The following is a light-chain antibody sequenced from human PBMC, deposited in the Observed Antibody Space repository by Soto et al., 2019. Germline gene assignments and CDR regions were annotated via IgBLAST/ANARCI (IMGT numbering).Light chain of an antibody. CDR2: VVS. J-gene: IGKJ5*01. CDR1: QSISSNF. Sequence: EIVLTQSPGTLSLSPGERATLSCRASQSISSNFLAWYQQKPGQAPRLLIYVVSNRASGFPDRFSGSGSGTDFTLTISKLEPEDFAVYYCQQYGSSLITFGQGTRLEIK. V-gene: IGKV3-20*01. CDR3: QQYGSSLIT.